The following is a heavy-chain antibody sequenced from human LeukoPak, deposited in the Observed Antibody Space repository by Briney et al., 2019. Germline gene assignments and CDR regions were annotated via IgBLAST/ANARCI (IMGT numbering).Heavy chain of an antibody. J-gene: IGHJ4*02. CDR3: TTPRGYSYGYVDY. CDR2: IKSKTDGGTT. D-gene: IGHD5-18*01. Sequence: GGSLRLSCAASGFTFSNAWMSWVRQAPGKGLEWVGRIKSKTDGGTTDYAAPVKGRFTISRDDSTNTLYLQMNSLKTEDTAVYYCTTPRGYSYGYVDYWGQGTLVTVSS. CDR1: GFTFSNAW. V-gene: IGHV3-15*01.